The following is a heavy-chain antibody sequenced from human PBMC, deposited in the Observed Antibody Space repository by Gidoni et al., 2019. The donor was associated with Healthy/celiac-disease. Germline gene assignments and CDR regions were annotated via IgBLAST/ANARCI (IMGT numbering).Heavy chain of an antibody. V-gene: IGHV3-21*01. CDR2: ISSSSSYI. CDR1: GFTFSSYS. D-gene: IGHD1-26*01. Sequence: EVQLVESGGGLVKPGGSLRRSCAASGFTFSSYSMNWVRQAPGKGLEWVSSISSSSSYIYYADSVKGRFTISRDNAKNSLYLQMNSLRAEDTAVYYCARDPDSGSYLSLGYWGQGTLVTVSS. CDR3: ARDPDSGSYLSLGY. J-gene: IGHJ4*02.